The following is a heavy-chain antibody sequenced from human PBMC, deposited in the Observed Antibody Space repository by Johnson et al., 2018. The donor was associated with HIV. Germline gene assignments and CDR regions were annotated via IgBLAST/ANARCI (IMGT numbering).Heavy chain of an antibody. V-gene: IGHV3-7*01. CDR1: GFTFSSYW. CDR3: ARDRIVGWEPYDAFDI. Sequence: VQLVESGGGLVQPGGSLSLSCAASGFTFSSYWMSWVRQAPGTGLEWVANIKQDGREKYYVDSVKGRFPISRDNAKNSLYLQMNSLRAEDTAVYYCARDRIVGWEPYDAFDIWGQGTMVIVSS. J-gene: IGHJ3*02. D-gene: IGHD1-26*01. CDR2: IKQDGREK.